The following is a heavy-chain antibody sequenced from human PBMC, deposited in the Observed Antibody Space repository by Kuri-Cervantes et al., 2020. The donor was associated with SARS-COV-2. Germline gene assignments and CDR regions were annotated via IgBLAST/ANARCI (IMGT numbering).Heavy chain of an antibody. J-gene: IGHJ6*02. D-gene: IGHD3-22*01. CDR2: IYPGDSDT. Sequence: GESLKSSCKGSGYSFTSYWIGWVRRMPGKGLEWMGIIYPGDSDTRYSPSFQGQVTISADKSISTAYLQWSSLKASDTAMYYCARHSYDSSGYYRGRARTYGMDVWGQGTTVTVSS. V-gene: IGHV5-51*01. CDR3: ARHSYDSSGYYRGRARTYGMDV. CDR1: GYSFTSYW.